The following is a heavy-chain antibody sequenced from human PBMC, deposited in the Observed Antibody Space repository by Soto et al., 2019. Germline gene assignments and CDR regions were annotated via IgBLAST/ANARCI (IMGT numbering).Heavy chain of an antibody. J-gene: IGHJ4*02. CDR1: GFTFSSYA. D-gene: IGHD6-13*01. V-gene: IGHV3-30-3*01. CDR3: ARDLSIAAAGPPFGAFDY. Sequence: LRLSCAASGFTFSSYAMHWVRQAPGKGLEWVAVISYDGSSKYYADSVKGRFTISRDNSKNTLYLQMNSLRAEDTAVYYCARDLSIAAAGPPFGAFDYWGQGTLVTVSS. CDR2: ISYDGSSK.